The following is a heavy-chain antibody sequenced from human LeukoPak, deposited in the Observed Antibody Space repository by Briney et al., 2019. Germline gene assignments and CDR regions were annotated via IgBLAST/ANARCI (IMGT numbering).Heavy chain of an antibody. J-gene: IGHJ5*02. V-gene: IGHV5-51*01. CDR2: IYPGDADT. CDR1: GYSFTSYW. Sequence: GESLKISCKGSGYSFTSYWIGWVRQLPGKGLEWMGIIYPGDADTRYSPSFQGQVTISADKSISTAYLQWSSLKASDTAMYYCARPTSDYYDSSGYYGWFDPWGQGTLVTVSS. D-gene: IGHD3-22*01. CDR3: ARPTSDYYDSSGYYGWFDP.